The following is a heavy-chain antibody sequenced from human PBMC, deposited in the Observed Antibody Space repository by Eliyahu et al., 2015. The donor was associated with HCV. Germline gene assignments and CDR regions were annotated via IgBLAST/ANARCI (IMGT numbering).Heavy chain of an antibody. CDR3: AKDLKFGRTGSWYVRYYYYGMDV. CDR2: ISYDGSNK. V-gene: IGHV3-30*18. D-gene: IGHD6-13*01. Sequence: QVQLVESGGGVVQPGRSLRLSCAASGFTFSSYGMHWVRQAPGKGLEWVAVISYDGSNKYYADSVKGRFTISRDNSKNTLYLQMNSLRAEDTAVYYCAKDLKFGRTGSWYVRYYYYGMDVWGQGTTVTVSS. CDR1: GFTFSSYG. J-gene: IGHJ6*02.